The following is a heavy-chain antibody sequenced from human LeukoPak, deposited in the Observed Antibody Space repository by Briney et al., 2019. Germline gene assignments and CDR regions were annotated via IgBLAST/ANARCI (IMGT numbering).Heavy chain of an antibody. V-gene: IGHV4-31*03. CDR2: IYYSGST. J-gene: IGHJ6*03. D-gene: IGHD3-16*02. CDR1: GDSIRSGGYY. Sequence: PSETLSLTCTVSGDSIRSGGYYWSCIRQHPGKGLEWIGFIYYSGSTYYNPSLKSRLTILLDTSKNQFSLKLRSVTAADTAVYYCASARSGFIDYYYYYMDVWGKGTTVTVSS. CDR3: ASARSGFIDYYYYYMDV.